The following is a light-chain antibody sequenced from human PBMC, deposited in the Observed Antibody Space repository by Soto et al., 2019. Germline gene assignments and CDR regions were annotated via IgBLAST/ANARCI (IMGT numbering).Light chain of an antibody. V-gene: IGKV3-11*01. Sequence: EIVLTQSPATLSLSPGERATLSCRASQSVSSYLAWYQQTXXXAPRLLIYDASNKATGIPARFXXXXXXXXXXXTISSLEPEDFAVYYCQQRSNWSLTFGGGTKVEIK. CDR3: QQRSNWSLT. CDR1: QSVSSY. J-gene: IGKJ4*01. CDR2: DAS.